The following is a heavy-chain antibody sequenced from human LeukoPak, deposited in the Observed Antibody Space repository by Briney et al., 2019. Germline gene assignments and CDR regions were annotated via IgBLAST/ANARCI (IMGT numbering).Heavy chain of an antibody. Sequence: GGSLRLSCAASGFTFDDYTMHWVRQVPGKGLQWVSLITWDGGSTFYADSVKGRFTISRDNSNKSLSLQMYGLSTEDTALYYCARERRRVIDYWGQGTLVTVSS. CDR2: ITWDGGST. D-gene: IGHD1-26*01. J-gene: IGHJ4*02. V-gene: IGHV3-43*01. CDR3: ARERRRVIDY. CDR1: GFTFDDYT.